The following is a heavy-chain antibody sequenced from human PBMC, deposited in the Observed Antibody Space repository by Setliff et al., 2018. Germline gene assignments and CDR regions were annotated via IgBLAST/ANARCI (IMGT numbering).Heavy chain of an antibody. Sequence: PSETLSLTCTVSGYSISSGYIWGWIRQPPGKGLEWVGNIGHTGSINYNPSLKSRLTISRDTSKNQVSLKLNSVTATNTAVYYCARDLGHGGDSDYWGQGILVTVSS. CDR3: ARDLGHGGDSDY. D-gene: IGHD2-21*01. CDR2: IGHTGSI. V-gene: IGHV4-38-2*02. CDR1: GYSISSGYI. J-gene: IGHJ4*02.